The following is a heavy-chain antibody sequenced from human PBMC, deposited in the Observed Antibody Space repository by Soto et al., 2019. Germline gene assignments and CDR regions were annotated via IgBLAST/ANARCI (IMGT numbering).Heavy chain of an antibody. CDR2: IWYDGSNK. D-gene: IGHD6-13*01. J-gene: IGHJ4*02. V-gene: IGHV3-33*01. CDR1: GFTFSSYG. Sequence: QVQLVESGGGVVQPGRSLRLSCAASGFTFSSYGMHWVRQAPGKGLEWVAVIWYDGSNKYYADSVKGRFTISRDNSKNTLYLQMNRLRAEDTAVYYCARAHGYGSGGYYFDYWGQGTLVTVSS. CDR3: ARAHGYGSGGYYFDY.